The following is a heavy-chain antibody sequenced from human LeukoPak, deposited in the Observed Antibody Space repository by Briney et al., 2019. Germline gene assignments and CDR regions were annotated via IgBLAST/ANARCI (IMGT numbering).Heavy chain of an antibody. Sequence: GGSLRLSCAASGFTFSSYWMSWVRQAPGKGLEWVANIKQDGSEKYYVDSVKGRFTISRDNAKNSLYLQMNSLRAEDTAVYYCARDKSVVPVAPPYCWGQGTLVTVSS. CDR3: ARDKSVVPVAPPYC. J-gene: IGHJ1*01. D-gene: IGHD2-2*01. CDR1: GFTFSSYW. CDR2: IKQDGSEK. V-gene: IGHV3-7*01.